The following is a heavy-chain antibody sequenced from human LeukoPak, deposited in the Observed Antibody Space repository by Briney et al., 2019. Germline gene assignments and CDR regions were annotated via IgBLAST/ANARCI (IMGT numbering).Heavy chain of an antibody. Sequence: GESLKISCKGSGYSFTSYWIGWVRQMPGKGLEWMGIIYPGDSDTRYSPSFQGQVTISADKSMSTAYLQWSSLKASDTAMYYCARRGRSSGSYKPHRNFDYWGQGTLVTVSS. V-gene: IGHV5-51*01. CDR2: IYPGDSDT. CDR3: ARRGRSSGSYKPHRNFDY. J-gene: IGHJ4*02. D-gene: IGHD1-26*01. CDR1: GYSFTSYW.